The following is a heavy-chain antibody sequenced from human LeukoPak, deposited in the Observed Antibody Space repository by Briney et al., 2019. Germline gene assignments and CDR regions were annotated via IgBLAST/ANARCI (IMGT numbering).Heavy chain of an antibody. Sequence: PGGSLRLSCAASGFTFSPYSMNWVRQAPGKGLEWISFITGNSDTLYYADSMKGRFAISRDNSKSTVHLEMNSLRAEDTAVYFCVKDRYGSFDPWGQGTLVTVSS. V-gene: IGHV3-48*01. CDR3: VKDRYGSFDP. J-gene: IGHJ5*02. D-gene: IGHD3-10*01. CDR1: GFTFSPYS. CDR2: ITGNSDTL.